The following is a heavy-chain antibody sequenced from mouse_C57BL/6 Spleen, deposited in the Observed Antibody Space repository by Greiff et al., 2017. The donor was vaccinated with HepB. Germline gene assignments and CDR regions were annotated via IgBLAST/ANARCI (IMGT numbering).Heavy chain of an antibody. CDR2: ISYDGSN. CDR1: GYSITSGYY. J-gene: IGHJ4*01. CDR3: ARENYGTPMDY. V-gene: IGHV3-6*01. D-gene: IGHD1-1*01. Sequence: EVQLQQSGPGLVKPSQSLSLTCSVTGYSITSGYYWNWIRQFPGNKLEWMGYISYDGSNNYNPSLKNRISITRDTSKNQFFLKLNSVTTEDTATYYCARENYGTPMDYWGQGTSVTVSS.